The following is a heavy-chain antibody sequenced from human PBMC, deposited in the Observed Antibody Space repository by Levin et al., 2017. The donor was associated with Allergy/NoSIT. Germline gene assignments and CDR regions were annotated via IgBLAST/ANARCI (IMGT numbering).Heavy chain of an antibody. J-gene: IGHJ4*02. CDR3: ARATRSSLIYYFDY. D-gene: IGHD6-13*01. V-gene: IGHV4-59*01. CDR1: GDSISRFY. Sequence: SETLSLTCTVSGDSISRFYWSWIRQSPGRGLEWIGNGYYSGNTNYNPSLKSRVTILVDTSKNQFSLKLSSVTAADTAVYYCARATRSSLIYYFDYRGQGTLVTVSS. CDR2: GYYSGNT.